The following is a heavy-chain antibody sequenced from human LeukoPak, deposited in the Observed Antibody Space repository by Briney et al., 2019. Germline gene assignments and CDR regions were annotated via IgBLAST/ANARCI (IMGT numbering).Heavy chain of an antibody. Sequence: GGSLRLSCAASGFTFSGSTVHWVRQASGKGLDWVGHIRTKANNYATAYAASVKGRFTISRDDSKNTAYLQMNSLKIEDTAVYYCSRHEALPGDYWGQGTLVTVSS. D-gene: IGHD2-21*02. J-gene: IGHJ4*02. CDR2: IRTKANNYAT. CDR3: SRHEALPGDY. V-gene: IGHV3-73*01. CDR1: GFTFSGST.